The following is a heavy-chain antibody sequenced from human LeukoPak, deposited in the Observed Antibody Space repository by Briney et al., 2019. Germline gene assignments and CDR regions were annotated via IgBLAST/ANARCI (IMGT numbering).Heavy chain of an antibody. CDR1: GFTVSSNY. V-gene: IGHV3-53*01. CDR3: ARARDYVGAFDI. D-gene: IGHD4-17*01. Sequence: GGSLRLSCAASGFTVSSNYMSWVRQAPGKGLEWVSVIYSGGSTYYADSVKGRFTVSRDNSKNTLYLQMNSLRAEDTTVYYCARARDYVGAFDIWGQGTMVTVSS. CDR2: IYSGGST. J-gene: IGHJ3*02.